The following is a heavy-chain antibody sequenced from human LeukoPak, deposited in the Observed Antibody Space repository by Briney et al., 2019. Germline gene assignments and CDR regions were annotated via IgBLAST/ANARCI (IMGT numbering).Heavy chain of an antibody. CDR3: GRHEGIAAAGTGMDV. Sequence: PSETLSLTCTVSGGSISSYYWSWIRQPPGKGLEWIGYIYYSGSTNSNPSLKSRVTISVDTSKNQFSLKLSSVTAADTAVYYCGRHEGIAAAGTGMDVWGQGTTVTVSS. CDR1: GGSISSYY. J-gene: IGHJ6*02. V-gene: IGHV4-59*08. D-gene: IGHD6-13*01. CDR2: IYYSGST.